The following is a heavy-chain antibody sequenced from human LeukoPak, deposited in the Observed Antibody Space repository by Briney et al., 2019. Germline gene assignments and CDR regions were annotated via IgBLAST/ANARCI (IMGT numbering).Heavy chain of an antibody. CDR1: GDSISSGTDY. CDR3: ARGESSSSPLYYYYYYMDV. V-gene: IGHV4-61*02. J-gene: IGHJ6*03. Sequence: SQTLSLTCTVSGDSISSGTDYWSWLRQPAGKGLEWIGRIYTSGSTNYNPSLKSRVTISVDTSKNQFSLKLTSVTAADTAVYYCARGESSSSPLYYYYYYMDVWGKGTTVTVSS. D-gene: IGHD6-6*01. CDR2: IYTSGST.